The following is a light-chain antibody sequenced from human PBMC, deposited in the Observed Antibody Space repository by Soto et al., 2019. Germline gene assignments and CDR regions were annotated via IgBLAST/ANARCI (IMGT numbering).Light chain of an antibody. Sequence: EIVMTQSPATLSVSPGERATLSCRASQSVSSTLAWYQQKPGQAPRLLIYGASTRATGIPARFSGSGSGTEFTLTISSLQSEDCAVYYCQQYKYWPPLTFGPGTKVDIK. CDR2: GAS. J-gene: IGKJ3*01. CDR3: QQYKYWPPLT. CDR1: QSVSST. V-gene: IGKV3-15*01.